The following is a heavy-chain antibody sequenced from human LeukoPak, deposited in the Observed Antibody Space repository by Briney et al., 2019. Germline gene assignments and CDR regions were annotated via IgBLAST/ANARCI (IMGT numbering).Heavy chain of an antibody. CDR1: GGSIRSSSYY. D-gene: IGHD3-22*01. CDR3: ASGHYDSSGYYYPFDY. CDR2: IHYSGST. J-gene: IGHJ4*02. Sequence: PSETLSLTCTVSGGSIRSSSYYWGGIRQPPGKGLEWIGSIHYSGSTYYNPSLKSRVTISVDTSKNQVSLRLSSVTAADTAVYYCASGHYDSSGYYYPFDYWGQGTLVTVSS. V-gene: IGHV4-39*01.